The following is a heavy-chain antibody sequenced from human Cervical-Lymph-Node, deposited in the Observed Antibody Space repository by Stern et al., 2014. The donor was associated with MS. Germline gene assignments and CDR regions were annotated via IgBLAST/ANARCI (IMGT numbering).Heavy chain of an antibody. CDR2: ISYDGSNK. V-gene: IGHV3-30*18. CDR1: GFTFSSYG. Sequence: VQLVESGGGVVQPGRSLRLSCAASGFTFSSYGMHWVRQAPGKGLEWGAVISYDGSNKYYADSVKGRFTISRDNSKNTLYLQMNSLRAEDTAVYYCAKAKAPIVVVPAAPGDYWGQGTLVTVSS. D-gene: IGHD2-2*01. CDR3: AKAKAPIVVVPAAPGDY. J-gene: IGHJ4*02.